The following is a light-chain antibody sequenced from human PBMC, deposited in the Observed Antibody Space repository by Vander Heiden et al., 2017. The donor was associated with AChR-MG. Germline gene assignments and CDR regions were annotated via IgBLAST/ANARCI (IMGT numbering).Light chain of an antibody. J-gene: IGKJ5*01. Sequence: EIVLTQSPGTLSVSVGERATPSCRASQRISSNYLAWYQQKPGQAPRLLIYGASTRATGIPDRFSGSGSGTDFTFTISRLEPEDFALYYCQQYGKSPNTFGQGTRLEIK. V-gene: IGKV3-20*01. CDR3: QQYGKSPNT. CDR2: GAS. CDR1: QRISSNY.